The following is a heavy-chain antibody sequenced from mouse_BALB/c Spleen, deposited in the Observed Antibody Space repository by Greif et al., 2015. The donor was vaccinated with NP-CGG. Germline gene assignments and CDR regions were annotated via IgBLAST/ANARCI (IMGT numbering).Heavy chain of an antibody. J-gene: IGHJ2*01. CDR1: GYTFTSYW. V-gene: IGHV1-7*01. CDR2: INPSTGYT. CDR3: AIYDGYYFDY. D-gene: IGHD2-3*01. Sequence: VQLQQPGAELAKPGASVKMSCKASGYTFTSYWMHWVKQRPGQGLEWIGYINPSTGYTEYNQKFKDKATLTADKSSSTAYMQLSSLTSEDSAVYYCAIYDGYYFDYWGQGTTLTVSS.